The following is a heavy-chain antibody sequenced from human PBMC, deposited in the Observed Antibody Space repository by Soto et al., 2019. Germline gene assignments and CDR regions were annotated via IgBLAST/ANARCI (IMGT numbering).Heavy chain of an antibody. V-gene: IGHV3-30*18. D-gene: IGHD3-22*01. CDR1: GFTFSSYG. J-gene: IGHJ4*02. CDR2: ISYNGSNK. CDR3: AKDAPYYYDSSGYYGPFDY. Sequence: GGSLRLSCAASGFTFSSYGRHWVRQAPGKGLEWVALISYNGSNKYYADSVKGRFTISRDNSKNTLYLQMNSLRAEDTAMYYCAKDAPYYYDSSGYYGPFDYWGQGTLVTVYS.